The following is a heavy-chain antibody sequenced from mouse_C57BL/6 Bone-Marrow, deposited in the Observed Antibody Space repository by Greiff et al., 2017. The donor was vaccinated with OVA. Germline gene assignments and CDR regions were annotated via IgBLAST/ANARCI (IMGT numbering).Heavy chain of an antibody. CDR2: IRNKANNHAT. CDR3: TRGVYDGYYWFAY. D-gene: IGHD2-3*01. CDR1: GFTFSDAW. Sequence: EVQLVESGGGLVQPGGSMKLSCAASGFTFSDAWMDWVRQSPEKGLEWVAEIRNKANNHATYYAESVKGRFTISRDDSKSSVYLQMNSLRAEDTGIYYCTRGVYDGYYWFAYWGQGTLVTVSA. V-gene: IGHV6-6*01. J-gene: IGHJ3*01.